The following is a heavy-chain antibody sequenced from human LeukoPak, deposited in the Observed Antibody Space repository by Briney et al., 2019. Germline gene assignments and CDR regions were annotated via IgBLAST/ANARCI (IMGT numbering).Heavy chain of an antibody. D-gene: IGHD3-9*01. CDR2: INYSGST. V-gene: IGHV4-34*01. J-gene: IGHJ4*02. CDR3: ARGSPVLRYFDWPGVRPWLDY. CDR1: GGSFSGYY. Sequence: PSETLSLTCAVYGGSFSGYYWSWIRQPPGKGLEWIGEINYSGSTNYNPSLKSRVTISVDTSKNQFPLKLSSVTAADTAVYYCARGSPVLRYFDWPGVRPWLDYWGQGTLVTVSS.